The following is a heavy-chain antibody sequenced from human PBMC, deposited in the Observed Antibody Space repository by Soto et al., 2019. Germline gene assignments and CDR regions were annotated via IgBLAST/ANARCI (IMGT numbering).Heavy chain of an antibody. D-gene: IGHD3-9*01. J-gene: IGHJ3*02. Sequence: ASVKVSFKASGYTFSAYTMNWVRQAPGQSLEWMGWINVGSCNTRYSQNFQGRVSITRDTSASTVYMERTVTKSEDTAMYYCARDTETVGHRANDDIDIWGQGTTVTVSS. CDR2: INVGSCNT. CDR3: ARDTETVGHRANDDIDI. V-gene: IGHV1-3*01. CDR1: GYTFSAYT.